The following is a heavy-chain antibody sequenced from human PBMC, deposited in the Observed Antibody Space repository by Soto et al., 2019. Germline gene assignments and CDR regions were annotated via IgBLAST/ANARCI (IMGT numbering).Heavy chain of an antibody. V-gene: IGHV1-8*01. D-gene: IGHD3-16*02. Sequence: ASVKVSCKASGYTFTSYDINWVRQATGQGLEWMGWMNPNSGNTGYAQKFQGRVTMTRNTSISTAYMELSSLRSEDTAVYYCARGDYIWGSYHLAYWGQGTLVTVSS. J-gene: IGHJ4*02. CDR1: GYTFTSYD. CDR3: ARGDYIWGSYHLAY. CDR2: MNPNSGNT.